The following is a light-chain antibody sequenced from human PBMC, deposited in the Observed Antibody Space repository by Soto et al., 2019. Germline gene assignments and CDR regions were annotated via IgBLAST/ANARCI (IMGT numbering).Light chain of an antibody. J-gene: IGLJ2*01. V-gene: IGLV1-44*01. Sequence: QSVLTQPPSASGTPGQRIPISCSGSSSNIGSHTVNSQQQVPGTAPKLIIYSNNERPSGVPDRFSGSKSGTSASLAISGLQSGDEADYYCAAWDDSLNGVIFGGGTKLTVL. CDR3: AAWDDSLNGVI. CDR1: SSNIGSHT. CDR2: SNN.